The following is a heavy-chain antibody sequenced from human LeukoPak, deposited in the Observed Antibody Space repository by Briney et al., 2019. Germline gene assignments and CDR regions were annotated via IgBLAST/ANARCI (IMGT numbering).Heavy chain of an antibody. CDR1: GASISDYY. Sequence: SETLSLTCTVSGASISDYYWSWIRQPPGKGLEWIGYIYYTGSTNYNPSLKSRVTMSVDTSKNQISLKLSSVTAADSAVYYCVRRVRYFGQNDYWGQGTLVTVSS. D-gene: IGHD3-9*01. J-gene: IGHJ4*02. CDR3: VRRVRYFGQNDY. V-gene: IGHV4-59*08. CDR2: IYYTGST.